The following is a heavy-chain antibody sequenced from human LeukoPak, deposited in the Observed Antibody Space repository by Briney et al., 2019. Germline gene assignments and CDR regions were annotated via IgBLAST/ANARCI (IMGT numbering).Heavy chain of an antibody. CDR3: ARATVEGGFDP. CDR1: VYTVTGYY. CDR2: INPNSGGT. D-gene: IGHD1-26*01. V-gene: IGHV1-2*02. Sequence: ASVKVSCKASVYTVTGYYMHWVRQAPGQGLEWMGWINPNSGGTNYAQKFQGRVTMTRDTSISTAYMELSRLRSDGTAVYYCARATVEGGFDPCGQGTLVTVSS. J-gene: IGHJ5*02.